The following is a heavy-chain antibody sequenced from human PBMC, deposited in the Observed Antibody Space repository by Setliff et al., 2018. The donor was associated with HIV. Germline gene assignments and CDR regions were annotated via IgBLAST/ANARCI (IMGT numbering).Heavy chain of an antibody. CDR2: VYYRGRT. Sequence: PSETLSLTCTVSGGSMSSSGPGYYWGWVRQTPGGGLEWIGSVYYRGRTYYNPSLKSRVTISVDTSKNQLSLRLTSMAAADTAMYYCARSQPDTIFGVVTFDCWGKGTTVTVSS. D-gene: IGHD3-3*01. V-gene: IGHV4-39*01. CDR3: ARSQPDTIFGVVTFDC. J-gene: IGHJ6*04. CDR1: GGSMSSSGPGYY.